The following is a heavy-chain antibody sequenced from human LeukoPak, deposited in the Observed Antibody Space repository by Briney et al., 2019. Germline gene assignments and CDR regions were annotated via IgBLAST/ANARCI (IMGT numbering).Heavy chain of an antibody. J-gene: IGHJ3*02. CDR2: IYTSGST. V-gene: IGHV4-4*07. CDR3: ARACSNYDILTGYYTPSDAFDI. CDR1: GGSISSYY. D-gene: IGHD3-9*01. Sequence: SETLSLTCTVSGGSISSYYWSWIRQPAGKGLEWIGRIYTSGSTNYNPSLKSRVTMSVDTSKNQFSLKLSSVTAADTAVYYCARACSNYDILTGYYTPSDAFDIWGQGTTVTVSS.